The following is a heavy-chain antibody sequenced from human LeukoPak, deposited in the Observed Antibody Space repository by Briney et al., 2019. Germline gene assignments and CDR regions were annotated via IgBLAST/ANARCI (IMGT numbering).Heavy chain of an antibody. CDR1: GFTFSSYS. Sequence: GGSLRLSCAASGFTFSSYSMNWVRQAPGKGLEWVSSISSSSSYIYYADSVKGRFTISRDNAKNSLYLRMNSLRAEDTAVYYCARDPRVGWFDPWGQGTLVTVSS. CDR2: ISSSSSYI. J-gene: IGHJ5*02. V-gene: IGHV3-21*01. CDR3: ARDPRVGWFDP.